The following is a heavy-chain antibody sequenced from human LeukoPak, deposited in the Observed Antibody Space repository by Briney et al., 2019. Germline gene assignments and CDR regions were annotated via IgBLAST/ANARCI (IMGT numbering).Heavy chain of an antibody. V-gene: IGHV3-30*02. J-gene: IGHJ4*02. CDR3: AKSLYGYCSGGSCYSGRGFDY. CDR2: IRYDGSNK. D-gene: IGHD2-15*01. Sequence: GGSLRLSCAASGFTFISYSIHWVRQAPGKGLEWVAFIRYDGSNKYYADSVKGRFTISRDNSKNTLYLQMNSLRAEDTAVYYCAKSLYGYCSGGSCYSGRGFDYWGQGTLVTVSS. CDR1: GFTFISYS.